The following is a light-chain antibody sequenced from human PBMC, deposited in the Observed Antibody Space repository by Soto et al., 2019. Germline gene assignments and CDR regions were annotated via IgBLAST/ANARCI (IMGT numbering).Light chain of an antibody. CDR2: AAS. J-gene: IGKJ2*01. Sequence: DIQMTQSPSSLSASVGDRVTITCRASQTISIYLNWYQQKPGRAPKLLIYAASSLQSGVPSRFSGSVSGTDFTLTISSLQPEDFATYYCQQSYSTPYTFGQGTKLEI. V-gene: IGKV1-39*01. CDR3: QQSYSTPYT. CDR1: QTISIY.